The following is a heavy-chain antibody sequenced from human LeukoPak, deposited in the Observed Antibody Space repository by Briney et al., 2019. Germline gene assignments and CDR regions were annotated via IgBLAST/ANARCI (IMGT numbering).Heavy chain of an antibody. V-gene: IGHV3-48*03. J-gene: IGHJ6*03. Sequence: PGGSLRLSCAASGFTFSSYEMNWVRQAPGKGLEWVSYISSSGSTIYYADSVKGRFTISRDNAKNSLYLQMNSLRAEDTAVYYCARVLVYYYYMDVWGKGTTVTISS. CDR2: ISSSGSTI. CDR1: GFTFSSYE. D-gene: IGHD2-8*02. CDR3: ARVLVYYYYMDV.